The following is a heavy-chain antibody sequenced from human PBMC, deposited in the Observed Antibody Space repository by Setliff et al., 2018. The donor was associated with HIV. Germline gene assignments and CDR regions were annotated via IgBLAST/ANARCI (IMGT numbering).Heavy chain of an antibody. J-gene: IGHJ6*03. D-gene: IGHD5-18*01. CDR3: ARDQWGYSYGYYYYYMDV. Sequence: PGGSLRLSCAASGFTFSSYAMSWVRQTPGKGLEWVSAISRSGGSTYYADSVKGRFSISRDNSKNTLYLQMNSLRAEDTAVYYCARDQWGYSYGYYYYYMDVWGKGTTVTVSS. V-gene: IGHV3-23*01. CDR1: GFTFSSYA. CDR2: ISRSGGST.